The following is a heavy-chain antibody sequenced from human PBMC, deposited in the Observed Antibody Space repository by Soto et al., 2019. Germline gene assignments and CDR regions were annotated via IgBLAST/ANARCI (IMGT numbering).Heavy chain of an antibody. CDR1: GFTFSSYA. CDR2: ISGSGGST. Sequence: HPGGSLRLSCAASGFTFSSYAMSWVRQAPGKGLEWVSAISGSGGSTYYADSVKGRFTISRDNSKNTLYLQMNSLRAEDTAVYYCAKDLGEYYDSSGYYPLDYWGQGTLVTVSS. D-gene: IGHD3-22*01. J-gene: IGHJ4*02. CDR3: AKDLGEYYDSSGYYPLDY. V-gene: IGHV3-23*01.